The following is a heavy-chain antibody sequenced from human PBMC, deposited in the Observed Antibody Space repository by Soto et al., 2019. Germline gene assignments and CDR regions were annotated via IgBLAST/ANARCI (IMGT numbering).Heavy chain of an antibody. CDR3: APAYGGTRWPNDPFDV. CDR2: SFWDDDA. D-gene: IGHD2-21*01. J-gene: IGHJ3*01. Sequence: QNTLKESGPTLVKPTQTLTLTCIFSGFSFSADGVGVGWIRQPPGKALEWLAPSFWDDDARYSPSLKSRLTITKETSKKQVVLTMTNRDPVDTATYYCAPAYGGTRWPNDPFDVWGPGTVVTVSS. V-gene: IGHV2-5*02. CDR1: GFSFSADGVG.